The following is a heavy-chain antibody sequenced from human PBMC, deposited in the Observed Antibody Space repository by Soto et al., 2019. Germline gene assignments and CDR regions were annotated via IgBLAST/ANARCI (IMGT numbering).Heavy chain of an antibody. CDR3: ARDGLTTRLDP. V-gene: IGHV4-34*01. D-gene: IGHD4-4*01. CDR1: GGSFSVYY. J-gene: IGHJ5*02. CDR2: INHSGST. Sequence: SETLSLTCAVYGGSFSVYYWSWIRQPPGKGLEWIGEINHSGSTNYNPSLKSRVTISVDTSKNQFSLKLSSVTAADTAVYYCARDGLTTRLDPWGQGTLVTVSS.